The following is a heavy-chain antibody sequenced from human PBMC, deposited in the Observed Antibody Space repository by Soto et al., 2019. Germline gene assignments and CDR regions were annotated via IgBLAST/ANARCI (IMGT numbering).Heavy chain of an antibody. D-gene: IGHD3-10*02. Sequence: SETLSLTCTVSGGSISSGDYYWSWIRQPPGKGLEWIGYIYYSGSTYYNPSLKSRVTISVDTSKNQFSLKLSSVTAADTAVYYCAIAGYYDFRGAPNWFDPWGQGTLVTVSS. V-gene: IGHV4-30-4*01. J-gene: IGHJ5*02. CDR1: GGSISSGDYY. CDR3: AIAGYYDFRGAPNWFDP. CDR2: IYYSGST.